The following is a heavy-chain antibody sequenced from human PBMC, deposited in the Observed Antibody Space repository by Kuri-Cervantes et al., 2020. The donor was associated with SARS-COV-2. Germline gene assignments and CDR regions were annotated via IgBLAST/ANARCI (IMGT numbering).Heavy chain of an antibody. Sequence: GSLRLSCAVYGGSFSGYYWSWIRQPPGKGLEWIGEINHSGSTNYNPSLKSRVTVSVDTSKNQFSLKLSSVTAADTAVYYCARREGRDDAFDIWGQGTMVTVSS. CDR3: ARREGRDDAFDI. CDR1: GGSFSGYY. D-gene: IGHD3-10*01. J-gene: IGHJ3*02. CDR2: INHSGST. V-gene: IGHV4-34*01.